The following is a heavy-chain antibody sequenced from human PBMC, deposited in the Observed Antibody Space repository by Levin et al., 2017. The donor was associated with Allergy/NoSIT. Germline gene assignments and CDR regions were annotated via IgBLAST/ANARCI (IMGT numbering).Heavy chain of an antibody. CDR2: INQRGNEK. CDR3: ARDGVAPGVYFDS. Sequence: QPGGSLRLSCAASGFTFSDYWMNWVRQAPGKGLEWVANINQRGNEKYYVDSVKGRFTISRDNPKNSLDLQMNSLRAEDTAVYYCARDGVAPGVYFDSLGQGVLVIVSS. J-gene: IGHJ4*02. V-gene: IGHV3-7*01. D-gene: IGHD2-2*01. CDR1: GFTFSDYW.